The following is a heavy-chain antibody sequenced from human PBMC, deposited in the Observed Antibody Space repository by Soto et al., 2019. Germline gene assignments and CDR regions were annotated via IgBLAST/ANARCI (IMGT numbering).Heavy chain of an antibody. V-gene: IGHV1-3*01. J-gene: IGHJ1*01. CDR1: GYTFNNYA. CDR3: ARVTFHRFDN. Sequence: QVQLVQSGAEAKKPGASVKVSGQASGYTFNNYALHWVRQAPGQRLEWMGWIHAGQGNTRYSQDFKNRVTINRDTSARTAYLELSSLKSEVTAIYYCARVTFHRFDNWGQGTLVAVSS. CDR2: IHAGQGNT. D-gene: IGHD2-21*02.